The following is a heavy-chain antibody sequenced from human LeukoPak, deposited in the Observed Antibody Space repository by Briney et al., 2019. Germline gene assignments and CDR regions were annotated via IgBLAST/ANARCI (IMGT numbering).Heavy chain of an antibody. CDR1: GYTFTSYG. V-gene: IGHV1-2*02. Sequence: ASVKVSCKASGYTFTSYGISWVRLAPGQGLEWMGWVNPASGGTNYAEKFQGRVTMTRDTSISTAYMELSELRSDDTAVYYCAGQKDPRPIDYWGQGTLVTVSS. J-gene: IGHJ4*02. CDR2: VNPASGGT. CDR3: AGQKDPRPIDY.